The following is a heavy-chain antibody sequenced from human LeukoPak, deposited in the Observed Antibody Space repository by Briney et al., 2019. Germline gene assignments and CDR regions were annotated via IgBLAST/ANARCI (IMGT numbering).Heavy chain of an antibody. D-gene: IGHD2-15*01. V-gene: IGHV1-2*02. CDR2: INPHSGGT. CDR1: GYTFTGYH. Sequence: ASVKVSCKASGYTFTGYHIHWVRQAPGQGHEWMGWINPHSGGTNYAQKFQGRVTMTRDTSISTAYMELSRLRSDDTAVYYCARVVGVQGWFDPWGQGTLVAVSS. J-gene: IGHJ5*02. CDR3: ARVVGVQGWFDP.